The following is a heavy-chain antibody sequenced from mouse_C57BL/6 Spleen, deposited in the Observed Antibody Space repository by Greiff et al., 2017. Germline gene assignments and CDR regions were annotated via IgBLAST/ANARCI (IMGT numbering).Heavy chain of an antibody. CDR1: GYTFTSYW. D-gene: IGHD1-1*02. CDR3: ARHHYGRVAMDY. V-gene: IGHV1-53*01. J-gene: IGHJ4*01. CDR2: INPSNGGT. Sequence: QVHVKQPGTELVKPGASVKLSCKASGYTFTSYWMHWVKQRPGQGLEWIGNINPSNGGTNYNEKFKGKATLTVDKSSSTAYMQLSSLTSEDSAVYYCARHHYGRVAMDYWGQGTSVTVSS.